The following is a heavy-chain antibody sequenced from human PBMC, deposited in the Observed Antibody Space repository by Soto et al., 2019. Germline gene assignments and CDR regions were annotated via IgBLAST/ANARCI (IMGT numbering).Heavy chain of an antibody. CDR2: INSDASST. CDR3: ATEMAAGY. V-gene: IGHV3-74*01. J-gene: IGHJ4*02. CDR1: GFTFSSYV. Sequence: EVQLVESGGGLVQPGGSLRLSCAASGFTFSSYVMHWVRQAPGKGLVWVSRINSDASSTNYADSVKGRFTISRDNAKNTLYLQMNSLRAEDTAVYYCATEMAAGYWGQGTTGHRLL. D-gene: IGHD6-13*01.